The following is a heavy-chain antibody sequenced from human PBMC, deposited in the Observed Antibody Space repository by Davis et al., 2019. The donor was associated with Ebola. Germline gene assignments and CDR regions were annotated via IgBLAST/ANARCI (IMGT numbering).Heavy chain of an antibody. CDR3: AIGPYFDY. CDR2: INPNSGNT. V-gene: IGHV1-8*03. Sequence: ASVKVSCKASGYTFTGYYMHWVRQAPGQGLEWMGWINPNSGNTGYAQKFQGRVTITRNTSISTAYMELSSLRSEDTAVYYCAIGPYFDYWGQGTLVTVSS. J-gene: IGHJ4*02. CDR1: GYTFTGYY.